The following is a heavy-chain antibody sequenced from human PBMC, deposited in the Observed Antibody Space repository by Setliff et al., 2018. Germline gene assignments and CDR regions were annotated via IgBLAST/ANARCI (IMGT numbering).Heavy chain of an antibody. CDR3: ARDLDGGNGHDL. CDR1: GFTFSSYE. CDR2: ISSSGSTI. J-gene: IGHJ5*02. Sequence: GGSLRLSCAASGFTFSSYEMNWVRQAPGKGPEWVSYISSSGSTIYYSGSVKGRFTISRDNAKNSLFLQMNGLRADDTAVYYCARDLDGGNGHDLWGRGTLVTVSS. V-gene: IGHV3-48*03. D-gene: IGHD2-15*01.